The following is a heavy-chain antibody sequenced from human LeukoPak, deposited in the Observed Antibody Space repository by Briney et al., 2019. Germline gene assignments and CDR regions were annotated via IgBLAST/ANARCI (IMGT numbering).Heavy chain of an antibody. J-gene: IGHJ4*02. CDR1: GFTFNRNN. D-gene: IGHD5-12*01. CDR3: ARLDLTYSGYFDY. CDR2: ISSTSITM. V-gene: IGHV3-48*01. Sequence: GGSLRLSCAASGFTFNRNNMNWVRQAPGKGLEWVSYISSTSITMYYADSVKGRFTISRDNAKNSLYLQMNSLRADDTAVYYCARLDLTYSGYFDYWGQGTLVTVSS.